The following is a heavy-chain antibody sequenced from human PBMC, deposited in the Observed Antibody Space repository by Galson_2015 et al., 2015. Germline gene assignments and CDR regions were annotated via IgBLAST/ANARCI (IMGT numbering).Heavy chain of an antibody. D-gene: IGHD6-13*01. CDR2: ISGSGGST. J-gene: IGHJ4*02. Sequence: SLRLSCAASGFTFSSYAMSWVRQAPGKGLEWVSAISGSGGSTYYADSVKGRFTISRDNAKNSLYLQMNSLRAEDTAVYYCARSVGIATNGEGYWGQGTLVTVSS. CDR3: ARSVGIATNGEGY. V-gene: IGHV3-23*01. CDR1: GFTFSSYA.